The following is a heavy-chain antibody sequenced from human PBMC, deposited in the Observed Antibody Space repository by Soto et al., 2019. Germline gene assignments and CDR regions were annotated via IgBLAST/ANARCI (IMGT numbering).Heavy chain of an antibody. CDR3: ARDADTWYYGMDV. CDR1: GFTFSSYA. V-gene: IGHV3-30-3*01. D-gene: IGHD5-18*01. CDR2: ISYDGSNK. Sequence: QVQLVESGGGVVQPGRSLRLSCAASGFTFSSYAMHWVSQAPGKGLEWVAVISYDGSNKYYADSVKGRFTISRDNSKNTLYLQMNSLRAEDTAVYYCARDADTWYYGMDVWGQGTTVTVSS. J-gene: IGHJ6*02.